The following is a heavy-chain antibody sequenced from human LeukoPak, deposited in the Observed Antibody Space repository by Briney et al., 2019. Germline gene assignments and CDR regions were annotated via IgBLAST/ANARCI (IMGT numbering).Heavy chain of an antibody. CDR2: IYQSGTT. CDR1: GGSISSSGFY. Sequence: PSETLSLTCTVSGGSISSSGFYWDWIRQPPGKGLEWIGSIYQSGTTYYNPPLKSRVTIFVDTPKSQFSLKLSSVTAADTAVYYCARKKLVARGYFDYWGQGVLVTVSS. J-gene: IGHJ4*02. D-gene: IGHD6-13*01. CDR3: ARKKLVARGYFDY. V-gene: IGHV4-39*01.